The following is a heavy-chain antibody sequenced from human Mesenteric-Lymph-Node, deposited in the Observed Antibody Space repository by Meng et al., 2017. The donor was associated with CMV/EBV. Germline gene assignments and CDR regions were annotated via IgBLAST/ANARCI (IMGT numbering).Heavy chain of an antibody. CDR1: GFTFSDYY. CDR2: ISSSGSII. V-gene: IGHV3-11*01. CDR3: ARGAWVTTVDYYYGMDV. J-gene: IGHJ6*02. Sequence: GESLKISCAASGFTFSDYYMSWIRQAPGKGLDWVSYISSSGSIIHYADSVKGRFTISRDNAKNSLYLQMNSLRADDTAVYYCARGAWVTTVDYYYGMDVWGQGTTVTV. D-gene: IGHD4-17*01.